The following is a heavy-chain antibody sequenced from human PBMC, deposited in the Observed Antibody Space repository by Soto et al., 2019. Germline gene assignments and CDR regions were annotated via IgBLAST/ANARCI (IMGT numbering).Heavy chain of an antibody. Sequence: QVQLQQWGAGLLKPSETLSLICAVSGESLSDHYWSWIRQSPGKWLEWIGDINQYGTTNYNPSLKSRVTISADTSKNQFFLRLASVTAADTAIYYCARGAHISGVTRCFDPWGQGTLVTVSS. J-gene: IGHJ5*02. CDR3: ARGAHISGVTRCFDP. V-gene: IGHV4-34*01. CDR1: GESLSDHY. CDR2: INQYGTT. D-gene: IGHD1-20*01.